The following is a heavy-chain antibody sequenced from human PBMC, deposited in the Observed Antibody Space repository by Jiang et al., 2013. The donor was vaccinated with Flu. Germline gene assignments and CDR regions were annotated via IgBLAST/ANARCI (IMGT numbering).Heavy chain of an antibody. J-gene: IGHJ4*02. D-gene: IGHD2-15*01. Sequence: LVWVSRINSDGSSTSYADSVKGRFTISRDNAKNTLYLQMSSLRAEDTAVYYCARDRDCSGGSCYEALDYWGQGTLVTVSS. V-gene: IGHV3-74*01. CDR3: ARDRDCSGGSCYEALDY. CDR2: INSDGSST.